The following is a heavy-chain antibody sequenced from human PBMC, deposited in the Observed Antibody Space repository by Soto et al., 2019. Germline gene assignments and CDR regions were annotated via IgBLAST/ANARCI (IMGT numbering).Heavy chain of an antibody. CDR3: AKDQWDCSSTSCWIYYYYYMDV. Sequence: GESLKISCAASGFTFSSYAMSWVRQAPGKGLEWVSAISGSGGSTYYADSVKGRFTISRDNSKNTLYLQMNSLRAEDTAVYYCAKDQWDCSSTSCWIYYYYYMDVWGKGTTVTVSS. J-gene: IGHJ6*03. D-gene: IGHD2-2*01. CDR1: GFTFSSYA. CDR2: ISGSGGST. V-gene: IGHV3-23*01.